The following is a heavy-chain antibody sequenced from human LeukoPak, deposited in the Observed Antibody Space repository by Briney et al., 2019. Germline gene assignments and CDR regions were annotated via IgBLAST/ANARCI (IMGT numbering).Heavy chain of an antibody. CDR1: GYTFTSYD. V-gene: IGHV1-8*01. Sequence: ASVKVSCKASGYTFTSYDINWVRQATGQGLEWMGWMNPNSGNTGYAQKFQGRVTMTRNTSISTAYMELSSLRSEDTAVYYCARGDNWNYDYYYYYMDVWGKGTTVNVSS. J-gene: IGHJ6*03. D-gene: IGHD1-7*01. CDR3: ARGDNWNYDYYYYYMDV. CDR2: MNPNSGNT.